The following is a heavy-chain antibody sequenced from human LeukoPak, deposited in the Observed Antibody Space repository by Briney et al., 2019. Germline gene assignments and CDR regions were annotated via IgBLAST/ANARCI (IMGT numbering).Heavy chain of an antibody. V-gene: IGHV3-7*03. CDR2: IQPDGSDK. D-gene: IGHD4-17*01. J-gene: IGHJ3*02. CDR1: GSTFSRYW. Sequence: GGSLRLSCASSGSTFSRYWMSWVRQTPGKGLEWAAHIQPDGSDKYYVDSVKGRFTVSRDNAKDTLYLQMNGLRAEDTAVYYCAKDPNGDYVGAFDMWGQGTMVTVSS. CDR3: AKDPNGDYVGAFDM.